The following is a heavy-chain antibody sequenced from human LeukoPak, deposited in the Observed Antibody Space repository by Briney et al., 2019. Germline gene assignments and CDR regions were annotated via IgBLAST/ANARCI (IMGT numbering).Heavy chain of an antibody. CDR1: GGSFSDYY. Sequence: SETLSLTCAVYGGSFSDYYWSWIRQPPGKGLEWIGEIYHSGSTKYNPSLKSRVTMSVDTSKNQFSLKLSSVTAADTAVYYCARQGNTTSLFDCCGQGTLVTVSS. J-gene: IGHJ4*02. CDR3: ARQGNTTSLFDC. CDR2: IYHSGST. V-gene: IGHV4-34*01. D-gene: IGHD1-14*01.